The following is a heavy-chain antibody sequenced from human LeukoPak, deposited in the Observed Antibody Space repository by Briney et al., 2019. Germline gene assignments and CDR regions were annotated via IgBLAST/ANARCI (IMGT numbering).Heavy chain of an antibody. Sequence: GGSLRLSCAASGFSFSTYAMNWVRQAPGKGLEWVSSISGSAGSTYYADSVKGRFTISRDNSKNTLSLQMNSLRADDTAVYYCARDGEPRYWGSGYYYGMDLWGQGTTVTVSS. CDR2: ISGSAGST. V-gene: IGHV3-23*01. D-gene: IGHD7-27*01. CDR1: GFSFSTYA. J-gene: IGHJ6*02. CDR3: ARDGEPRYWGSGYYYGMDL.